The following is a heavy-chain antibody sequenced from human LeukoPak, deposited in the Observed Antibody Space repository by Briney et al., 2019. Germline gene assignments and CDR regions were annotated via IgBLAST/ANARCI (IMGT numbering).Heavy chain of an antibody. J-gene: IGHJ4*02. D-gene: IGHD1-26*01. Sequence: SETLSLTCTVSGGSISSYYWSWIRQPAGKGLEWIGRIYTSGSTNYNPSLKSRVTMSVDTSKNQFSLKLSSVTAADTAVYYCARDGGIVGAELFDYWGLGTLVTVSS. CDR3: ARDGGIVGAELFDY. CDR1: GGSISSYY. V-gene: IGHV4-4*07. CDR2: IYTSGST.